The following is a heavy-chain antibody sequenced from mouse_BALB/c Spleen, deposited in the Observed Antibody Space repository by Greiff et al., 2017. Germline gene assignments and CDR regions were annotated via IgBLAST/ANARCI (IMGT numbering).Heavy chain of an antibody. Sequence: EVHLVESGGGLVQPGGSRKLSCAASGFTFSSFGMHWVRQAPEKGLEWVAYISSGSSTIYYADTVKGRFTISRDNPKNTLFLQMTSLRSEDTAMYYCARSELGRYYFDYWGQGTTLTVSS. CDR1: GFTFSSFG. J-gene: IGHJ2*01. CDR3: ARSELGRYYFDY. D-gene: IGHD4-1*01. V-gene: IGHV5-17*02. CDR2: ISSGSSTI.